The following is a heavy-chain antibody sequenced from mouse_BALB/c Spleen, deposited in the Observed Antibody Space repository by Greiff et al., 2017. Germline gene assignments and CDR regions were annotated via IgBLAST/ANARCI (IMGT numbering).Heavy chain of an antibody. J-gene: IGHJ4*01. V-gene: IGHV14-3*02. D-gene: IGHD3-2*01. CDR1: GFNIKDTY. CDR3: AREEDSSGYEAMDD. CDR2: IDPANGNT. Sequence: EVQLQQSGAELVKPGASVKLSCTASGFNIKDTYMHWVKQRPEQGLEWIGRIDPANGNTKYDPKFQGKATITADTSSNTAYLQLSSLTSEDTAVYYCAREEDSSGYEAMDDWGQGTSVTVSS.